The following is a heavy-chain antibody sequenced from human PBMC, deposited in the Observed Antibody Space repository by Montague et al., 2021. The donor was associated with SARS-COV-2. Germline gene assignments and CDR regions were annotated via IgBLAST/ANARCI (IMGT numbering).Heavy chain of an antibody. V-gene: IGHV1-8*02. CDR1: GYTFSNYD. J-gene: IGHJ4*02. CDR2: MNPNSGAT. CDR3: ARNKAETGWFDN. D-gene: IGHD6-19*01. Sequence: SVKVSCKASGYTFSNYDINWVRQATVQGLEWVGWMNPNSGATGYXQNFQGRVTLTRDTSISTAYMELNSLRSDDTAVYFCARNKAETGWFDNWGQGSLITVSS.